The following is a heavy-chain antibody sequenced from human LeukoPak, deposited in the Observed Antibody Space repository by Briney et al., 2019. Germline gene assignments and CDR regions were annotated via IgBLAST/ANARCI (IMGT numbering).Heavy chain of an antibody. CDR2: INSDGSST. D-gene: IGHD3-22*01. J-gene: IGHJ3*02. CDR3: ARSMTYYYDGSGYMGAFDI. CDR1: GFTFSSYW. Sequence: GGSLRLSCAASGFTFSSYWMHWVRQAPGKGLVWVSRINSDGSSTSYADSVKGRLTISRDNAKNTLYLQMNSLRAEDTAVYYCARSMTYYYDGSGYMGAFDIWGQGTMVTVSS. V-gene: IGHV3-74*01.